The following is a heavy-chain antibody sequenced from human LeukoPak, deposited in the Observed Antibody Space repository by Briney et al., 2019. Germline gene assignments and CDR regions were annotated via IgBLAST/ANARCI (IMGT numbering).Heavy chain of an antibody. CDR1: GGSISSGDYY. D-gene: IGHD6-25*01. Sequence: PSQTLSLTCTVSGGSISSGDYYWSWIRQPPGKGLEWIGYIYYSGSTYYNPSLKIRVTISVDTSKNQFSLKLSSVTAADTDADLYECDTLLDSSGSGSELRYFDLWGRGTLVTVSS. CDR2: IYYSGST. J-gene: IGHJ2*01. CDR3: ECDTLLDSSGSGSELRYFDL. V-gene: IGHV4-30-4*01.